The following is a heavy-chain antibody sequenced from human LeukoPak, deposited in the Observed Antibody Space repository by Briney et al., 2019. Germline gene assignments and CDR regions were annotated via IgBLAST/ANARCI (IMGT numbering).Heavy chain of an antibody. CDR2: IYYSGST. CDR1: GGSISSSSYY. CDR3: ARNRPNYYGSGRPKTPTRIDY. V-gene: IGHV4-39*07. D-gene: IGHD3-10*01. Sequence: SETLSLTCTVSGGSISSSSYYWGWIRQPPGKGLEWIGSIYYSGSTYYNPSLKSRVTISVDTSKNQFSLKLSSVTAADTAVYYCARNRPNYYGSGRPKTPTRIDYWGQGTLVTVSS. J-gene: IGHJ4*02.